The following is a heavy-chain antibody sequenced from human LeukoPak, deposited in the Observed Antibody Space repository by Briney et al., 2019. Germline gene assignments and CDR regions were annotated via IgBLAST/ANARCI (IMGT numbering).Heavy chain of an antibody. CDR1: GGSFSGYY. CDR2: INHSVST. Sequence: SETLSLTCAVYGGSFSGYYWSWIRQPPGKGLEWSGEINHSVSTNYNPSLKSRVIISVDTSKNQFSLKLSSVTAADTAVYYCAIHIVVVPAAKKKNWFDPWGQGTLVTVSS. V-gene: IGHV4-34*01. CDR3: AIHIVVVPAAKKKNWFDP. D-gene: IGHD2-2*01. J-gene: IGHJ5*02.